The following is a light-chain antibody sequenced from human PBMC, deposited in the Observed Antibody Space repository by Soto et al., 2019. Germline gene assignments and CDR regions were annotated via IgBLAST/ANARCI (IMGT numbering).Light chain of an antibody. CDR3: QQSYSTPPCT. V-gene: IGKV1-39*01. CDR2: AAS. Sequence: QFTPPQSSLSASVGTRSTITYRTRQRISSYLIWYQQKPGKAPKLLIYAASSFQSGVPSRFSGSGSGTDFTLTISSLQPEDFATYYCQQSYSTPPCTFGQGTKVEIK. CDR1: QRISSY. J-gene: IGKJ1*01.